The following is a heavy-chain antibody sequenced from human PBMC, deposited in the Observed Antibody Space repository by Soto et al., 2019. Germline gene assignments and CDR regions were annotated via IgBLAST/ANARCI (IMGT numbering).Heavy chain of an antibody. D-gene: IGHD2-15*01. CDR2: FGTSAKNT. CDR1: GFTFSSSA. Sequence: EEQLLESGGGLVQPGGSLRISCIASGFTFSSSAMNWVRQAPGKGLEWVSTFGTSAKNTYYADSVRGRFTISRDNSKNTLYLQMNSLRVDDTAVYYCAKARRLLKRGGAFDIWGQGTMVTVSS. CDR3: AKARRLLKRGGAFDI. V-gene: IGHV3-23*01. J-gene: IGHJ3*02.